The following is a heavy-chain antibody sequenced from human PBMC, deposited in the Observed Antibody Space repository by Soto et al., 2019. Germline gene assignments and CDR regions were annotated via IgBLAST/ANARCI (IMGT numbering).Heavy chain of an antibody. Sequence: PSETLSLTCAVSGGSISSGGYSWSWIRQPPGKGLEWIGYIYHSGSTYYNPSLKSRVTISVDRSKNQFSLKLSSVTAADTAVYYCARTSRDYGDYYFDYWGQGTLVTVSS. J-gene: IGHJ4*02. CDR3: ARTSRDYGDYYFDY. V-gene: IGHV4-30-2*01. CDR2: IYHSGST. CDR1: GGSISSGGYS. D-gene: IGHD4-17*01.